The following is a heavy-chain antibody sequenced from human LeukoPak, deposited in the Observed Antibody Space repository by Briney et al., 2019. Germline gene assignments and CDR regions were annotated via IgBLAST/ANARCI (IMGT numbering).Heavy chain of an antibody. CDR1: GFTFSSYE. D-gene: IGHD6-19*01. CDR2: ISSSGSTI. J-gene: IGHJ4*02. CDR3: AKSIPAIAVAVSTRQ. Sequence: GGCLRLSCAASGFTFSSYEMNWVRQAPGKGLEWVSYISSSGSTIYYADSVKGRFTISRDNSKNTLYLQMNSLKPDDTAMYYCAKSIPAIAVAVSTRQWGQGTLVTVSS. V-gene: IGHV3-48*03.